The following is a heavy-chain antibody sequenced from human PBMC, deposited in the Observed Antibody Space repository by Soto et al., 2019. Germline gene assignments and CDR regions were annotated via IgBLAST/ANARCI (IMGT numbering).Heavy chain of an antibody. Sequence: QVETGQAWAEGKKPGSSVKVSFKASGGVFRNYSINLGGQAPGQGLEWMGGIIPVFGTADYPQKFQGRVTITADESTTTAYMELTSLKTEDTAVYFCARDRWGSYSFDSWGQGTLVTVAS. CDR2: IIPVFGTA. D-gene: IGHD1-26*01. J-gene: IGHJ5*01. CDR1: GGVFRNYS. V-gene: IGHV1-69*01. CDR3: ARDRWGSYSFDS.